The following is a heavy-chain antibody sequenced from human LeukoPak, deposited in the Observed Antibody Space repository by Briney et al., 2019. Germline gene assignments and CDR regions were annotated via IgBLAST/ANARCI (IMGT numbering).Heavy chain of an antibody. J-gene: IGHJ4*02. D-gene: IGHD2-8*01. Sequence: GGSLRLSCAASGLTFSNYAMSWVRQAPGKGLEWVSAISDSGGRTYYADSVKGRFTISRSNSKNTLYLQMNSLTAEDTAVYYCAKDGVPDVNWGQGTLVTVSS. V-gene: IGHV3-23*01. CDR1: GLTFSNYA. CDR2: ISDSGGRT. CDR3: AKDGVPDVN.